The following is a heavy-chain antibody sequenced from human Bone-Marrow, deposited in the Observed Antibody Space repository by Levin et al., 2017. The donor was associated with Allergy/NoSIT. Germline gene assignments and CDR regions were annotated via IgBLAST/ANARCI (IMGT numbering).Heavy chain of an antibody. J-gene: IGHJ5*02. CDR3: ATVGRGIATAVPS. Sequence: ASVKVSCKASGNTFTGNYVHWVRQAPGQGLEWMGWINPNSGDTNYAQKFQGRLTMTRDTSIATAYMELSSLRHDDTAVFYCATVGRGIATAVPSWGQGTLVSVSS. V-gene: IGHV1-2*02. CDR1: GNTFTGNY. D-gene: IGHD6-13*01. CDR2: INPNSGDT.